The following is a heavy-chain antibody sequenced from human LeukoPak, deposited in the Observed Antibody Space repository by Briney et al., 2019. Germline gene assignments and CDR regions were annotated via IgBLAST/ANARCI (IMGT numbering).Heavy chain of an antibody. CDR1: GFTFGDYG. CDR3: TRAVGYCSSTSCLGYYYYMDV. V-gene: IGHV3-49*03. D-gene: IGHD2-2*01. CDR2: IKSEAYGGTT. Sequence: PGGSLRLSCTPSGFTFGDYGMSWIRQAPGKGLEWVGFIKSEAYGGTTEYAASVKGRFTISRDDSKSIAYLQMNSLKTEDTAVYYCTRAVGYCSSTSCLGYYYYMDVWGKGTTVTVSS. J-gene: IGHJ6*03.